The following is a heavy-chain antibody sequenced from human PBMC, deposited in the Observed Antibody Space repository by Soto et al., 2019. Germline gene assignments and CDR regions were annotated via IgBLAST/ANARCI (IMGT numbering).Heavy chain of an antibody. V-gene: IGHV3-74*01. CDR1: GFTFSNYW. Sequence: GGSLRLSCAASGFTFSNYWMHWVRQAPGKGLVWVSRINTDGTSTSYADSVKGRFTISRDNAKNTMYLQMKSLRAEDTAVYYCARDQDTYGQAVFNYWGQGTLVTVSS. CDR3: ARDQDTYGQAVFNY. J-gene: IGHJ4*02. D-gene: IGHD2-15*01. CDR2: INTDGTST.